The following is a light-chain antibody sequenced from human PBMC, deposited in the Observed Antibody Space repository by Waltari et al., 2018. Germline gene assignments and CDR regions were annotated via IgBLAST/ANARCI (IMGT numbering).Light chain of an antibody. V-gene: IGLV3-1*01. J-gene: IGLJ3*02. Sequence: SYELTQPPYVSVSPGQTASIPCPGDKLGDKSTCWYQQKPGQSPVLVIFQDIKRPSGIPERFSGSNSGNTATLTISWTQPMDEADYYFQAWDSSTVVFGGGTKLTVL. CDR2: QDI. CDR1: KLGDKS. CDR3: QAWDSSTVV.